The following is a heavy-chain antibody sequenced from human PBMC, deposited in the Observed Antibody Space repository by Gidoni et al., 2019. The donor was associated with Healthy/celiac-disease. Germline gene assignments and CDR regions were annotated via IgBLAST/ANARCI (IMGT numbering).Heavy chain of an antibody. D-gene: IGHD6-6*01. CDR2: ISYDGSNK. CDR3: AKDSQNIAAQVDAFDI. V-gene: IGHV3-30*04. Sequence: QVQLVESVGCVVQPGRSLRLSCAASGFTFSSYAMNWVRQAPGKGLEWVAVISYDGSNKYYADSVKGRFTISRDNSKNTLYLQMNSLRAEDTAVYYCAKDSQNIAAQVDAFDIWGQGTMVTVSS. CDR1: GFTFSSYA. J-gene: IGHJ3*02.